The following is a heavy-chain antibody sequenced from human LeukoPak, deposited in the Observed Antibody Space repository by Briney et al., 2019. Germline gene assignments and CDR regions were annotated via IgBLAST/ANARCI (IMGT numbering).Heavy chain of an antibody. CDR2: ILFDGLNK. CDR1: GVTLGAFA. CDR3: ATWAFHVTGTMT. J-gene: IGHJ5*02. V-gene: IGHV3-30*04. Sequence: GGSLRLSCEASGVTLGAFAMHWVRQAPGKGLEWLALILFDGLNKYYADSVKGRFTVSRDNSKKTLYLQMSNLRPEDTALYYCATWAFHVTGTMTWGQGTLVTVSS. D-gene: IGHD1-20*01.